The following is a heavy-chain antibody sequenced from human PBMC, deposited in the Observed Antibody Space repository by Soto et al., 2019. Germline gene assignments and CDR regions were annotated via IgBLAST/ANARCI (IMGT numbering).Heavy chain of an antibody. Sequence: QVQLVQSGDEVKKPGASVKVSCKASGYIFVNYGIAWVRQAPGQGLEWMGWISPYTGNTHSATKVQGRLTMTTDTSTSTAYMDLGSLTPEDTAVYYCVMVDNYVTPTPQDVWGQGTTVTVSS. V-gene: IGHV1-18*01. D-gene: IGHD3-16*01. CDR2: ISPYTGNT. J-gene: IGHJ6*02. CDR1: GYIFVNYG. CDR3: VMVDNYVTPTPQDV.